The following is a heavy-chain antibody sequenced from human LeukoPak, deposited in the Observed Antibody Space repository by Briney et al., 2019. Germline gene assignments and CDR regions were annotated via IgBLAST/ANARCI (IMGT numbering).Heavy chain of an antibody. D-gene: IGHD1/OR15-1a*01. CDR1: GYTFGDYF. CDR3: ARANKGFAYFAY. V-gene: IGHV1-2*02. CDR2: INPGTGDT. Sequence: ASVKVSCKASGYTFGDYFIHWIRQAPGQGLQWLGWINPGTGDTNYGHDRVTMTADTSINTVYMELGSLTSGDTAVYFCARANKGFAYFAYWGQGTLVTAS. J-gene: IGHJ1*01.